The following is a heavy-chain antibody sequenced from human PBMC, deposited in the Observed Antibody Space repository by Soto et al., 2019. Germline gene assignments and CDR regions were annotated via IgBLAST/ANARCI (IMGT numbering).Heavy chain of an antibody. J-gene: IGHJ4*02. CDR3: AAYNWNYGIRY. CDR1: GFTVSSNY. D-gene: IGHD1-7*01. CDR2: IYSGGST. Sequence: GGSLRLSCAASGFTVSSNYMSWVRQAPGKGLEWVSVIYSGGSTYYADSVKGRFTISRDNSKNTLYLQMNSLRAEDTAVYYCAAYNWNYGIRYWGQGTLVTVSS. V-gene: IGHV3-66*01.